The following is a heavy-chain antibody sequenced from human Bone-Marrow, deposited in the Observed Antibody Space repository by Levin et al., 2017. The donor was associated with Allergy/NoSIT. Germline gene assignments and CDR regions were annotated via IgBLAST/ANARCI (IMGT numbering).Heavy chain of an antibody. D-gene: IGHD3-10*01. Sequence: PSETLSLTCTVSGGSISSGDYYWSWIRQSPGKGLEWIGYIYHSGSTFYNPSLKSRATISVDASKNQFSLNLSSVTVADTAVYYCASQYPDRSGNYYFDYWGQGTLVTVSS. J-gene: IGHJ4*02. CDR2: IYHSGST. V-gene: IGHV4-30-4*01. CDR1: GGSISSGDYY. CDR3: ASQYPDRSGNYYFDY.